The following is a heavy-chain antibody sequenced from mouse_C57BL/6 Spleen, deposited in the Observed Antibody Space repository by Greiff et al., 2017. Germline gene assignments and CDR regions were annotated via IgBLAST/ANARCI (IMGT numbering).Heavy chain of an antibody. J-gene: IGHJ4*01. CDR2: INPGSGGT. CDR1: GYAFTNYL. Sequence: VKLMESGAELVRPGTSVKVSCKASGYAFTNYLIEWVKQRPGQGLEWIGVINPGSGGTNYNEKFKGKATLTADKSSSTAYMQLSSLTSEDSAVYFCARASSGPYYYAMDYWGQGTSVTVSS. V-gene: IGHV1-54*01. D-gene: IGHD3-2*02. CDR3: ARASSGPYYYAMDY.